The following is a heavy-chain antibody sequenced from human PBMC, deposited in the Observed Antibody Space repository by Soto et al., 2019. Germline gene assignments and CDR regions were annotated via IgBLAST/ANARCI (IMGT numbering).Heavy chain of an antibody. J-gene: IGHJ4*02. CDR3: ARDRGYYSDSSGYCFGY. V-gene: IGHV1-18*01. D-gene: IGHD3-22*01. CDR1: GYTLTNYG. Sequence: QVQLVQSGAEVKKPGTSVKVSCKASGYTLTNYGISWVRQAPGQGLEWMGWISGHNGNTNYAQKFQGRVTMTTDTSTSTVNMELRSLRSDDTAVYYCARDRGYYSDSSGYCFGYWGPGTLVTVSS. CDR2: ISGHNGNT.